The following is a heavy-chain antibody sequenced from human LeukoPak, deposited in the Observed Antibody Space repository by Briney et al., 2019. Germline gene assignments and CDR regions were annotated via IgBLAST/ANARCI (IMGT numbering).Heavy chain of an antibody. J-gene: IGHJ2*01. D-gene: IGHD1-1*01. V-gene: IGHV4-59*01. CDR1: GGSISSYY. CDR3: ARETPQLAFDL. Sequence: SETLSLTCTVSGGSISSYYWSWIRQPPGKGLEWIGYIYYSGSTNYNPSLKSRVTISVDTSKNQFSLKLSSVTAADTAVYYCARETPQLAFDLWGRGTLATVSS. CDR2: IYYSGST.